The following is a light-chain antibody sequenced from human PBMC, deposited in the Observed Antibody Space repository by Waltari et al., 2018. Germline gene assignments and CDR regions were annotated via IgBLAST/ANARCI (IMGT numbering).Light chain of an antibody. CDR3: SSYAGSHYWV. Sequence: QSALTQPPAASGSPGPSVTISCTGTGSDVGKYDYVSWYPPHPGKAPKLMIYELSKRPSGVPDRFSGSKSGNTASLTVSGLQAEDEADYYCSSYAGSHYWVFGGGTKLTVL. CDR2: ELS. V-gene: IGLV2-8*01. J-gene: IGLJ3*02. CDR1: GSDVGKYDY.